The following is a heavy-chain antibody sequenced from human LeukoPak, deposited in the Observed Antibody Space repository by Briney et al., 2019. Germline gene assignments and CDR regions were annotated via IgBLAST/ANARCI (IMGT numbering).Heavy chain of an antibody. CDR2: IYYSGDT. D-gene: IGHD3-10*02. CDR1: GGSITSSSHY. V-gene: IGHV4-39*01. J-gene: IGHJ4*02. Sequence: SETLSLTCTVSGGSITSSSHYWGWIRQPPGKGLEWDGSIYYSGDTYSNPSLKSRVTISVDTSRSQFSLSLSSLTAADTAVYYCARRNYYVYYFDYWGQGTLVTVSS. CDR3: ARRNYYVYYFDY.